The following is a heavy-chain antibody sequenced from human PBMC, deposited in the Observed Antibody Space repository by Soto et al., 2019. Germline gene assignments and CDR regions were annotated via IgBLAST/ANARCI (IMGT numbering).Heavy chain of an antibody. CDR2: INPSGGST. J-gene: IGHJ4*02. CDR3: ARDHCSGGSCLDY. CDR1: GYTFTSYY. D-gene: IGHD2-15*01. Sequence: QVQLVQSGAEVKKPGASVKVSCKASGYTFTSYYMHWVRQAPGQGLEWMGIINPSGGSTSYAQKFQGRDTMTRDTSTITVYMELSSLRSEDTAVYYCARDHCSGGSCLDYWGQGTLVTVSS. V-gene: IGHV1-46*01.